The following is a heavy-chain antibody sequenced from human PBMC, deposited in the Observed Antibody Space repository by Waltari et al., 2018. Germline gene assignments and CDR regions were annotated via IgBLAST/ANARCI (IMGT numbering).Heavy chain of an antibody. Sequence: QVQLVQSGAEVKKPGASVKVSCKVSGYTLTELPMHWGRQAPGKGMRWMGGFDPKKCETIYAQNLQGRVTHTEDTSTDTAYMELSSLRSEDTAVYYCATPPPYDFWSGYYRGFDYWGQGTLVTVSS. CDR1: GYTLTELP. J-gene: IGHJ4*02. CDR2: FDPKKCET. CDR3: ATPPPYDFWSGYYRGFDY. D-gene: IGHD3-3*01. V-gene: IGHV1-24*01.